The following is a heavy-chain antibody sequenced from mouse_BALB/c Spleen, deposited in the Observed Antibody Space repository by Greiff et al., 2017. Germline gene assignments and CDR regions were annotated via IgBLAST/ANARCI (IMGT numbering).Heavy chain of an antibody. CDR3: ASYGSLFDY. V-gene: IGHV1-63*02. Sequence: QVHVKQSGAELVRPGTSVKISCKASGYTFTNYWLGWVKQRPGHGLEWIGDIYPGGGYTNYNEKFKGKATLTADTSSSTAYMQLSSLTSEDSAVYFCASYGSLFDYWGQGTTLTVSS. J-gene: IGHJ2*01. D-gene: IGHD1-1*01. CDR1: GYTFTNYW. CDR2: IYPGGGYT.